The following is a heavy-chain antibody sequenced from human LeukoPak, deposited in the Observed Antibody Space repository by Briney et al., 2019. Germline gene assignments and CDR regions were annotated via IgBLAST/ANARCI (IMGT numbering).Heavy chain of an antibody. CDR2: MSGSGGST. J-gene: IGHJ4*02. D-gene: IGHD6-19*01. V-gene: IGHV3-23*01. Sequence: GGSLRLSCAASGFTFSNYAMSWVRQAPGKGLEWVSSMSGSGGSTYYADSVKGRFTISRDKSKNTLYLQMNNLRAEDTALYYCAKNQGQWLVPVDYWGQGTLVTVSS. CDR1: GFTFSNYA. CDR3: AKNQGQWLVPVDY.